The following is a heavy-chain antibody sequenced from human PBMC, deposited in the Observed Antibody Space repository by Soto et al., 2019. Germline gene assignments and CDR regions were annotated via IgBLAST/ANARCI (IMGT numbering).Heavy chain of an antibody. Sequence: GGSLRLSCAASGFTFSSYAMSWVRQAPGKELEWVSAISGSGGSIYYVDFVKGRFTISRDNSKNMLYLQMNSLRAEDTAVYYCAKGGITIFGVVITNYFDYWGQGTLVTVSS. J-gene: IGHJ4*02. CDR2: ISGSGGSI. V-gene: IGHV3-23*01. CDR3: AKGGITIFGVVITNYFDY. CDR1: GFTFSSYA. D-gene: IGHD3-3*01.